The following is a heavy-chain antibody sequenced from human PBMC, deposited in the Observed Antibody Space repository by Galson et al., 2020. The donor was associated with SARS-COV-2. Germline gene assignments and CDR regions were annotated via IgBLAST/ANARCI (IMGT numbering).Heavy chain of an antibody. J-gene: IGHJ2*01. V-gene: IGHV4-39*07. CDR2: IYYSGST. Sequence: SETLSLTCTVSGGSISSSSYYWGWIRQPPGKGLEWIGSIYYSGSTYYNPSLKSRVTISVDTSKNQFSLKLSSVTAADTAVYYCARPHSGSYYGYFNRWGRGTLVTVSS. D-gene: IGHD1-26*01. CDR1: GGSISSSSYY. CDR3: ARPHSGSYYGYFNR.